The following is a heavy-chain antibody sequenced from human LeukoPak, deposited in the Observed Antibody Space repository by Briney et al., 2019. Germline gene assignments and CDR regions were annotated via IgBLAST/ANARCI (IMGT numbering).Heavy chain of an antibody. V-gene: IGHV3-48*03. D-gene: IGHD3-9*01. CDR1: GFIFSSHE. CDR2: ISSSGSTI. Sequence: GGSLRLSCAASGFIFSSHEMNWVRQAPGKGLEWVSYISSSGSTIYYADSVKGRFTISRDNAKNSLYLQMNSLRAEDTAVYYCARGISFVLRYFDWSRGFDYWGQGTLVTVSS. J-gene: IGHJ4*02. CDR3: ARGISFVLRYFDWSRGFDY.